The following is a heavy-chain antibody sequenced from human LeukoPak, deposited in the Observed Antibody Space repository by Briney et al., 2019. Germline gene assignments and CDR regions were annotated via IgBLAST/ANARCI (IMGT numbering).Heavy chain of an antibody. Sequence: GGSLRLSCAASGFTFSSYSMNWVRQAPGKGLEWVSSISSSSSYIYYADSVKGRFTISRDNAKNSLYLQMNSLRAEDTAVYYCAKDLGGGSGSYSQFPYYYYGMDVWGQGTTVTVSS. CDR3: AKDLGGGSGSYSQFPYYYYGMDV. D-gene: IGHD3-10*01. J-gene: IGHJ6*02. V-gene: IGHV3-21*01. CDR1: GFTFSSYS. CDR2: ISSSSSYI.